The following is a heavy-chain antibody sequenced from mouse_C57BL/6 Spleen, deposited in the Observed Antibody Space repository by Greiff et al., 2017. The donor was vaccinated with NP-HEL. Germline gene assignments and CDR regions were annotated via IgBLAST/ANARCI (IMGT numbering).Heavy chain of an antibody. CDR1: GYTFTDYE. CDR2: IDPETGGT. Sequence: QVQLQQSGAELVRPGASVTLSCKASGYTFTDYEMHWVKQTPVHGLEWIGAIDPETGGTAYNQKFKGKAILTAAKSSSTAYMELRSLTSEDSAVYYCTRSDDGYYVYYAMDYWGQGTSVTVSS. V-gene: IGHV1-15*01. J-gene: IGHJ4*01. D-gene: IGHD2-3*01. CDR3: TRSDDGYYVYYAMDY.